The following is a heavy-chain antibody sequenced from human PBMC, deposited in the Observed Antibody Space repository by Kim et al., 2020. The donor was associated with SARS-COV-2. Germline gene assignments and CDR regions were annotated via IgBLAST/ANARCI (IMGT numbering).Heavy chain of an antibody. Sequence: GGSLRLSCAASGFTFSSYEMNWVRQAPGKGLEWISYISSRGMTISYADSVKSRFTISRDNAKNSLYLQMNSLRVEDMGVYYCATDGPAHLRFDPWGQGTLVTVSS. CDR1: GFTFSSYE. CDR3: ATDGPAHLRFDP. J-gene: IGHJ5*02. V-gene: IGHV3-48*03. CDR2: ISSRGMTI.